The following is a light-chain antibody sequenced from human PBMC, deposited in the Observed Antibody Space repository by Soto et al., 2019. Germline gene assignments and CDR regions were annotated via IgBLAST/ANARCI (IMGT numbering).Light chain of an antibody. Sequence: EIVLTQSPATLYLSPGERATLSCRASQSVSSYLAWYQQKPGQAPRLLIYDASNRATGIPARFSGSGSGTDFTLTISSVEPEDCAVYYCQQRSNWPGTFGPGTKVDIK. V-gene: IGKV3-11*01. CDR1: QSVSSY. J-gene: IGKJ3*01. CDR2: DAS. CDR3: QQRSNWPGT.